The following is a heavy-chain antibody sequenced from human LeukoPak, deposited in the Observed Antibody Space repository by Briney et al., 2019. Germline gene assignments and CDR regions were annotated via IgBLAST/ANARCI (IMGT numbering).Heavy chain of an antibody. Sequence: GGSLRLSCAASGFALSSHWMTWVRQVPGRGPEWVANVNRDGSETYYLDSVKGRFTISKDNAKNSLYLQMNSLRAEDTALYHCARNNGMDVWGQRTTVIVSS. CDR2: VNRDGSET. CDR3: ARNNGMDV. V-gene: IGHV3-7*03. J-gene: IGHJ6*02. CDR1: GFALSSHW.